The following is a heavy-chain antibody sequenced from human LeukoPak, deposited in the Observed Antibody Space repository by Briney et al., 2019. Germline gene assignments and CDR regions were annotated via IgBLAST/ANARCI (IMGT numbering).Heavy chain of an antibody. J-gene: IGHJ4*02. Sequence: GGSLRLSCAASGFPFSSYAMSWVRQAPGKGLEWVSTISGSGGSTYYADSVKGRFTISRDNSKNTLYLQMNSLRAEDTAVYYCARDFFAFGGVIALLDYWGQGTLVTVSS. D-gene: IGHD3-16*02. V-gene: IGHV3-23*01. CDR2: ISGSGGST. CDR1: GFPFSSYA. CDR3: ARDFFAFGGVIALLDY.